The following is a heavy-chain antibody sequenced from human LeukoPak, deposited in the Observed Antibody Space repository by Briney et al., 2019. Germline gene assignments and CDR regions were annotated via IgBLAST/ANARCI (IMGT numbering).Heavy chain of an antibody. Sequence: PGGSLRLSCAASGFTFSSYGMHWVRQAPGKGLEWVAVISYDGSNKYYADSVKGRFTISRDNSKNTLHLQMNSLRAEDTAVYYCAKTPSWELPAYYYGMDVWGQGTTVTVSS. CDR2: ISYDGSNK. CDR1: GFTFSSYG. D-gene: IGHD1-26*01. V-gene: IGHV3-30*18. CDR3: AKTPSWELPAYYYGMDV. J-gene: IGHJ6*02.